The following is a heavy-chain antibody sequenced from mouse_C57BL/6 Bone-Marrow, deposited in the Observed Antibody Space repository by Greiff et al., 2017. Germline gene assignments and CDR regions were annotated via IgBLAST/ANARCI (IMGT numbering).Heavy chain of an antibody. J-gene: IGHJ4*01. Sequence: VQLQQSGAELVRPGASVTLSCKASGYTFTDYEMHWVKQTPVHGLEWIGAIDPETGGTAYNQKFKGKAILTADKSSSTAYMQLRSLTSEDSAVYYCTRTGLRRAYYAMDYWGQGTSVTVSS. D-gene: IGHD2-4*01. CDR3: TRTGLRRAYYAMDY. CDR1: GYTFTDYE. V-gene: IGHV1-15*01. CDR2: IDPETGGT.